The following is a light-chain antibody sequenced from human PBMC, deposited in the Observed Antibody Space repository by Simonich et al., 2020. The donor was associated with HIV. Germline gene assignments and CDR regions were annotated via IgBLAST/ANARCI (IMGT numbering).Light chain of an antibody. J-gene: IGLJ3*02. CDR1: SSDVGGYNY. V-gene: IGLV2-14*01. Sequence: QSALTQPASVSGSPGQSITISCTGTSSDVGGYNYVSWYQQHPGKAPNLMIYDVSKRPSGVSNRFPGSKSGNTASLTISGLQAEDEADYYCSSYTSSSTWVFGGGTKLTVL. CDR3: SSYTSSSTWV. CDR2: DVS.